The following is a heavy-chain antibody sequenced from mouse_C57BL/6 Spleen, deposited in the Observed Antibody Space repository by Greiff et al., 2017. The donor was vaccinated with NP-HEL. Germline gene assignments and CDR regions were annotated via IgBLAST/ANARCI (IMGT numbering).Heavy chain of an antibody. CDR2: INPSSGYT. CDR1: GYTFTSYW. J-gene: IGHJ2*01. Sequence: QVQLQQSGAELAKPGASVKLSCKASGYTFTSYWMHWVKQRPGQGLEWIGYINPSSGYTKYNQKFKDKATLTADKSSSTASMQLSSLTYEDSAVYYCARERRLNDYPDYLDYWGQGTTLTVSS. CDR3: ARERRLNDYPDYLDY. V-gene: IGHV1-7*01. D-gene: IGHD2-4*01.